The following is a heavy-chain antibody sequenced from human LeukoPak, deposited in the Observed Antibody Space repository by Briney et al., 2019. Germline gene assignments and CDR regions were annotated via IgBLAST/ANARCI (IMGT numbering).Heavy chain of an antibody. CDR2: FDPEDGET. D-gene: IGHD1-1*01. CDR1: GYTLTELS. V-gene: IGHV1-24*01. J-gene: IGHJ4*02. CDR3: ARAGQTGNLALWY. Sequence: GASVKVSCKVSGYTLTELSMHWVRQAPGKGLEWMGGFDPEDGETIYAQKFQGRVIMTEDTSTDTAYMELNNLRSEDTAVYYCARAGQTGNLALWYWGQGTLVTVSS.